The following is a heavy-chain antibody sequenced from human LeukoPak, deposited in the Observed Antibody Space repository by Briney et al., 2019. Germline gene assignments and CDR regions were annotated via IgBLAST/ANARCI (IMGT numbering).Heavy chain of an antibody. V-gene: IGHV4-59*01. J-gene: IGHJ5*02. D-gene: IGHD6-13*01. CDR1: GGSISSYY. CDR3: ARVGAAAASFFEYYWFDP. Sequence: ASETLSLTCTVSGGSISSYYWSWIRQPPGKGLEWIGYIYYSGSTNYNPSLKNRVTISVDTSKNQFSLKLSSVTAADTAVYYCARVGAAAASFFEYYWFDPWGQGTLVTVSS. CDR2: IYYSGST.